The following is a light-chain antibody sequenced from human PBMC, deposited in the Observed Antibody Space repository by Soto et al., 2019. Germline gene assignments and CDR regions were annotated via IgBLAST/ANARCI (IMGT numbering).Light chain of an antibody. J-gene: IGLJ2*01. CDR3: SSYTSSSTRV. V-gene: IGLV2-14*01. CDR1: SSDVGGYNY. CDR2: DVS. Sequence: QSALTQPASVSGSPGQSITISCTGTSSDVGGYNYVSWYQQHPGKAPKLMIYDVSNRPSGVSKRFSGYKSGNRASLTISGLQAEDEADYCCSSYTSSSTRVFGGGTKVTVL.